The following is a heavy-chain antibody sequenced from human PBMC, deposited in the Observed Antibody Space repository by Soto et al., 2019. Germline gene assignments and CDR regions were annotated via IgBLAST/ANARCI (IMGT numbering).Heavy chain of an antibody. J-gene: IGHJ4*02. V-gene: IGHV3-23*01. Sequence: EVQLLESGGGLVQPGGSLRLSCAASGFTFSSYAMSWVCQAPGKGLEWVSAISGSGISTYYADPVKGRFTISRDNSKNTLYLQMNSLRAEDTAVYYCAKEVEYSSSWSDIDYWGQGTLVTVSS. CDR1: GFTFSSYA. CDR3: AKEVEYSSSWSDIDY. CDR2: ISGSGIST. D-gene: IGHD6-13*01.